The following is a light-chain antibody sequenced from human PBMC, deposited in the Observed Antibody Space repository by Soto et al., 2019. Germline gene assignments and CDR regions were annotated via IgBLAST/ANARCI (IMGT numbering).Light chain of an antibody. CDR3: SSYAGRYSVV. CDR2: EVT. V-gene: IGLV2-8*01. Sequence: QTVVTQPPSASGSPGQSVTISCTGTSSDIGAYNFVSWYQQHPGKAPKLIICEVTKRPSGVPDRFSGSKSGNTASLTISGLQAEDEADFYCSSYAGRYSVVFGGGTKLTVL. J-gene: IGLJ2*01. CDR1: SSDIGAYNF.